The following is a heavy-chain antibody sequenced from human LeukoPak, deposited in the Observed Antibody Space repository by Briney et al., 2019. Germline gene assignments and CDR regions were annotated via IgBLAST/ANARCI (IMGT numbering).Heavy chain of an antibody. CDR2: IYYSGST. D-gene: IGHD3-22*01. CDR3: ARVFQDYDSSCYYYYYFDY. Sequence: SETLSLTCTVSGGSISSYYWSWVRQPPGKGLEWIGYIYYSGSTNYNPSLKSRVTISVDACKNMFSLKLSSVTAADTAVYYCARVFQDYDSSCYYYYYFDYWGQGTLVTVSS. CDR1: GGSISSYY. J-gene: IGHJ4*02. V-gene: IGHV4-59*01.